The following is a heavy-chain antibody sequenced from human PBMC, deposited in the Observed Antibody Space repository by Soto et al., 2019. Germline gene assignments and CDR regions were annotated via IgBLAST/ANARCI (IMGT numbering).Heavy chain of an antibody. CDR2: IIPIFGTA. Sequence: ASVKVSCKASGGTFRSYAISWVRQAPGQGLEWMGGIIPIFGTANYAQKFQGRVTITADESTSTAYMELSSLRSEDTAVYYCARDSVDTAMVPSYWGQGTLVTVSS. J-gene: IGHJ4*02. CDR1: GGTFRSYA. V-gene: IGHV1-69*13. CDR3: ARDSVDTAMVPSY. D-gene: IGHD5-18*01.